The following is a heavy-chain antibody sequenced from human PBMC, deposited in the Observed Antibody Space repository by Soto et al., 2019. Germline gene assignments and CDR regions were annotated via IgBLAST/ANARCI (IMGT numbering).Heavy chain of an antibody. CDR3: ARVNSWFLF. D-gene: IGHD6-13*01. V-gene: IGHV4-4*08. CDR1: GGSINKAF. J-gene: IGHJ4*02. Sequence: ETRSSTCLVSGGSINKAFWNWIRHTPGKGRRWVGYIYSTGYAAYKTSLEARATISMDKSRNHVSLRLTSVTAEDTATYSCARVNSWFLFWGQGSPVIVSS. CDR2: IYSTGYA.